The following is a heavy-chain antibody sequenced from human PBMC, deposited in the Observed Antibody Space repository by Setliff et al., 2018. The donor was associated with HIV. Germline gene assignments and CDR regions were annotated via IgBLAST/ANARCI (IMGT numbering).Heavy chain of an antibody. CDR1: GGSINSGSYY. J-gene: IGHJ3*02. V-gene: IGHV4-61*09. Sequence: SETLSLTCTVSGGSINSGSYYWSWIRQPAGKGLEWIGHIYTSGSTNYNPSLKSRVTISVDTSKTQFSLRLSSLTATDTALYHCARASVGATGLYAFDIWGQGTVVTVSS. CDR2: IYTSGST. D-gene: IGHD1-26*01. CDR3: ARASVGATGLYAFDI.